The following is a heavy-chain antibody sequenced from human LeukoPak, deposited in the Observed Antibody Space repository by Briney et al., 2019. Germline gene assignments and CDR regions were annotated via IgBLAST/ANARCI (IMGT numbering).Heavy chain of an antibody. CDR2: IKTKTDGGAL. Sequence: GGSLRLSCTTSGFTFSKVWMNWVRQTPGEGLEWVGRIKTKTDGGALEYAAPVKGRFTISRDDSQNTVFLQMNSLKIEDTAIYYCTTGIDDGGGYWGQGTLVTVSS. CDR1: GFTFSKVW. J-gene: IGHJ4*02. D-gene: IGHD3-10*01. V-gene: IGHV3-15*07. CDR3: TTGIDDGGGY.